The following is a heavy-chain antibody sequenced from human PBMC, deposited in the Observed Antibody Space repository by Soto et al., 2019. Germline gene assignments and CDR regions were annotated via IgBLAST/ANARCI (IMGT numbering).Heavy chain of an antibody. CDR2: IIPILDIT. J-gene: IGHJ4*02. CDR1: GSTFSNHI. Sequence: ASVKVSCKASGSTFSNHIITWVRQAPGQGLEWMGRIIPILDITNYAQKFQGRVTITADKSTTTAYMEVSSLSSEDTAVYYCAKSATVPAAIAYWGQGTLVTVSS. D-gene: IGHD2-2*02. CDR3: AKSATVPAAIAY. V-gene: IGHV1-69*02.